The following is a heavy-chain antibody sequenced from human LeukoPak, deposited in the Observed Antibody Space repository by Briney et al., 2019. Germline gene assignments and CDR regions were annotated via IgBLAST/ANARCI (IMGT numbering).Heavy chain of an antibody. D-gene: IGHD3-22*01. CDR2: ISAYNGNT. J-gene: IGHJ6*02. Sequence: GASVKVSCKASGGTFSSYAISWVRQAPGQGLEWMGWISAYNGNTNYAQKLQGRVTMTTDTSTSTAYMELRSLRSDDTAVYYCARVPTYDSSGYYFYYYGMDVWGQGTTVTVSS. V-gene: IGHV1-18*01. CDR1: GGTFSSYA. CDR3: ARVPTYDSSGYYFYYYGMDV.